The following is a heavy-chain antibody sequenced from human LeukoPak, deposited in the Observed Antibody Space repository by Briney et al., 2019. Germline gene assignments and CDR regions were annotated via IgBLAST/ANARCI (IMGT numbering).Heavy chain of an antibody. D-gene: IGHD6-13*01. CDR2: ISGSGGST. V-gene: IGHV3-23*01. CDR3: AKDLHSSSWPEAY. CDR1: GFTFSSYA. J-gene: IGHJ4*02. Sequence: TGGSLRLSCAASGFTFSSYAMSWVRQAPGKGLEWVSAISGSGGSTYYADSVKGRFTISRDNSKNTLYLQMNSLRAEDTAVYYCAKDLHSSSWPEAYWGQGTLVTVSS.